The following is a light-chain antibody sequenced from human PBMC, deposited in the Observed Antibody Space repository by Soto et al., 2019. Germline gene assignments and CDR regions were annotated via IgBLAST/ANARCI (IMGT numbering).Light chain of an antibody. CDR3: SSYTSSYTPV. V-gene: IGLV2-14*01. CDR2: DVS. J-gene: IGLJ2*01. Sequence: QSALTQPASVSGSPGQSITISCTGTSSDVGGYNYVSWYQQHPGKAPKLMIYDVSNRPSGVSNRFSGSKSGNTASLTISGLQAEDEADYYCSSYTSSYTPVFGGGTQLTVL. CDR1: SSDVGGYNY.